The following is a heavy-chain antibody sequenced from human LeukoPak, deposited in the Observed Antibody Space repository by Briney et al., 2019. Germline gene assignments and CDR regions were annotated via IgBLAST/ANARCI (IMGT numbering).Heavy chain of an antibody. CDR3: ARTLWFGRAYYGMDV. V-gene: IGHV1-69*13. CDR2: IIPIFGTA. J-gene: IGHJ6*04. Sequence: SVKVSCKASGGTFSSYAISWVRQSPGQGLEWMGGIIPIFGTANYAQKFQGRVTITADESTSTAYMELSSLRSEDTAVYYCARTLWFGRAYYGMDVWGKGTTVTVSS. D-gene: IGHD3-10*01. CDR1: GGTFSSYA.